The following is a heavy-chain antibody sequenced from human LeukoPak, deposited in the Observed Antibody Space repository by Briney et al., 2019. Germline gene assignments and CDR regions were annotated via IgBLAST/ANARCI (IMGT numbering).Heavy chain of an antibody. Sequence: GGSLRLSCAASGFTFGNFWMTWVRQAPGKGLERVANIREDSGVKNYVDSVKGRFTVSRDNAKNSLFLQMNSLRAEDTAVYYCARDLSPSCGDGCYYDALDIWGQGTIVTVS. J-gene: IGHJ3*02. V-gene: IGHV3-7*01. CDR1: GFTFGNFW. CDR2: IREDSGVK. D-gene: IGHD2-21*01. CDR3: ARDLSPSCGDGCYYDALDI.